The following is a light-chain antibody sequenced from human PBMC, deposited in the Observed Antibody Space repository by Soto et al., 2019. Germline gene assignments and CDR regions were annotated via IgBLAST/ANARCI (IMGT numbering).Light chain of an antibody. V-gene: IGLV2-14*03. CDR3: SSFTSDTTYV. CDR1: SSDVGGYNY. CDR2: DVS. J-gene: IGLJ1*01. Sequence: QSVLTQPASVSGSPGQSITISCTGTSSDVGGYNYVSWYQHHPGKAPKLMIYDVSNRPSGVPDRFSGSKSGNTASLTISGLQAEDEADYYCSSFTSDTTYVFGTGTKLTVL.